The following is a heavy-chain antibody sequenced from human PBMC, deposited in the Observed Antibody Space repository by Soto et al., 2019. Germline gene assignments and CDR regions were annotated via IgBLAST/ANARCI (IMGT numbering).Heavy chain of an antibody. CDR2: ISYDGSNK. J-gene: IGHJ4*02. CDR3: AKVDFYDSSAYYYPPPDF. V-gene: IGHV3-30*18. Sequence: PGGSLRLSCAASGFTFSSYAMSWVRQGPGKGLEWVSFISYDGSNKYYADSVKGRFTISRDNSKNTLYLQMNSLRPEDTAVYYCAKVDFYDSSAYYYPPPDFWGQGTLVTVSS. D-gene: IGHD3-22*01. CDR1: GFTFSSYA.